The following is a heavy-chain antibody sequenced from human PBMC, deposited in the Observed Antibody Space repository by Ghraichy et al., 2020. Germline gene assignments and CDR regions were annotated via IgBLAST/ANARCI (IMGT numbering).Heavy chain of an antibody. Sequence: SETLSLTCTLSGGSISSYYWSWIRQPPGKGLEWIAYIYYSGSTNYNPSLKSRITISVDTSKNQFSLKLSSVTAADTAVYYCARGRGGSGSYYNIWGQGSLVTVSS. CDR1: GGSISSYY. CDR3: ARGRGGSGSYYNI. D-gene: IGHD3-10*01. J-gene: IGHJ4*02. V-gene: IGHV4-59*01. CDR2: IYYSGST.